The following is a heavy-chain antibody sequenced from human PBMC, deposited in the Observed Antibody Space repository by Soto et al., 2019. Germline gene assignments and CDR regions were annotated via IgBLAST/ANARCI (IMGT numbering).Heavy chain of an antibody. Sequence: EGQLLESGGGLVQPGGSLRLSCAASGFTFSSYAMSWVRQAPGKGLEWVSAISGSGGSTYYADSVKGRFTISRDNYKNTLYLQMNSLRAEATAVYYGAKEEGITISYHWGQGTLVTVSS. CDR3: AKEEGITISYH. D-gene: IGHD3-3*01. CDR1: GFTFSSYA. J-gene: IGHJ4*02. V-gene: IGHV3-23*01. CDR2: ISGSGGST.